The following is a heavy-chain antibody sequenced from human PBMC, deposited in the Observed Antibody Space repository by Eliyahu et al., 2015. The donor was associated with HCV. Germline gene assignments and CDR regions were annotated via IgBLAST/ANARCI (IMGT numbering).Heavy chain of an antibody. CDR3: ARDYEGGPGVDY. CDR2: IWSDGNNK. D-gene: IGHD3-16*01. V-gene: IGHV3-33*01. J-gene: IGHJ4*02. Sequence: QVQLVESGGGVVQPGRSLRLSCTASGFTFSTYGMHWVRQGPGKGLEWVAVIWSDGNNKYYADSVKGRFTVSRDNSKNTLYLQMDSLRAEDTAVYYCARDYEGGPGVDYWGQGTLVTVSS. CDR1: GFTFSTYG.